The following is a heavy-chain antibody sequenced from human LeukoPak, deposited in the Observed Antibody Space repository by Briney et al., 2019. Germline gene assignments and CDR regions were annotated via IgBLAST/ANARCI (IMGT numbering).Heavy chain of an antibody. J-gene: IGHJ4*02. CDR3: ARGPFRTLRPKPNFDY. V-gene: IGHV4-34*01. CDR1: GGSFSGYY. D-gene: IGHD3-16*01. CDR2: INHSGST. Sequence: SETLSLTCAVYGGSFSGYYWSWIRQPPGKGLEWIGEINHSGSTNYNPSLKSRVTISVDTSKNQFSRKLSSVTAADTAVYYCARGPFRTLRPKPNFDYWGQGTLVTVSS.